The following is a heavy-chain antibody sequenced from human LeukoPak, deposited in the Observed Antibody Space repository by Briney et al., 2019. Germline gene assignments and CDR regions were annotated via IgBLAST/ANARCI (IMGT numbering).Heavy chain of an antibody. CDR3: ARRDDSSGYHKIFDY. J-gene: IGHJ4*02. Sequence: SETLSLTCAVYGGSFSGYYWSWIRQPPGKGLEWIGNIYYGENTYYNPSLKSRVTISIDTSKNQFYLKLSSLTAADTAVYFCARRDDSSGYHKIFDYWGPGTLVTVSS. D-gene: IGHD3-22*01. V-gene: IGHV4-34*01. CDR1: GGSFSGYY. CDR2: IYYGENT.